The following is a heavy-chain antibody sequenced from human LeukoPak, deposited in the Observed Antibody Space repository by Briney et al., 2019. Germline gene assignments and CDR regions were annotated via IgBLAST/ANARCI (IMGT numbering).Heavy chain of an antibody. V-gene: IGHV4-59*01. CDR1: GGSISSYY. D-gene: IGHD6-19*01. Sequence: SETLSLTCTVSGGSISSYYWSWIRQPPGKGLEWIGYIYYSGSTNYNPSLKSRVTISVDTSKNQFSLKLSSVTAADTAVYYCARDKLGTVAGNINWFDPWGQGTLVTVSS. CDR3: ARDKLGTVAGNINWFDP. J-gene: IGHJ5*02. CDR2: IYYSGST.